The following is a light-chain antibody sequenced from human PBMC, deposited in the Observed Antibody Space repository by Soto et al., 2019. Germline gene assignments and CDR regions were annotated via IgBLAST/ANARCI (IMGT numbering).Light chain of an antibody. CDR3: QQYGSSRWT. J-gene: IGKJ1*01. CDR1: QSVTSY. CDR2: DVS. V-gene: IGKV3-20*01. Sequence: EIVLTESPATLSLSPGERATLSCRASQSVTSYLAWYQQKPGQAPRLLIYDVSNRATGIPDRFSGSGSGTDFTLTISRLEPEDFAVYYCQQYGSSRWTFGQGTKVDIK.